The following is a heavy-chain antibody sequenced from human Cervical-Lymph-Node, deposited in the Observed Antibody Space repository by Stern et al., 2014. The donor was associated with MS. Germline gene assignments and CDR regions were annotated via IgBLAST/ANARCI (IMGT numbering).Heavy chain of an antibody. CDR3: ATNRPHYYYYDVDV. Sequence: QVQLGQSGAEVKKPGSSVRVSCKASGGTFSNYAFSWLRQAPGQGLEWMGGIIPIFGTANSAQNFQGRLTITADESTSTAYMALNSLGSEDTAVYYCATNRPHYYYYDVDVWGQGTTVTVSS. J-gene: IGHJ6*02. CDR2: IIPIFGTA. V-gene: IGHV1-69*01. CDR1: GGTFSNYA.